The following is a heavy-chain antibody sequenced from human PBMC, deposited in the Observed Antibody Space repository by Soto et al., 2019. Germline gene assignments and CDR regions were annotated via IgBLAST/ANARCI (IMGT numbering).Heavy chain of an antibody. V-gene: IGHV4-34*01. CDR3: ARGRASGGTEGWFDP. D-gene: IGHD2-15*01. Sequence: QVQLQQWGAGLLKPSETLSLTCAVYGGSFSAYYWSWIRQPPGKGLEWIGEINHSGSTNYIPSLMRRGSISVSTNKNNCSQKQTSVTAADTAVEFCARGRASGGTEGWFDPWGQGTLVTVSS. J-gene: IGHJ5*02. CDR2: INHSGST. CDR1: GGSFSAYY.